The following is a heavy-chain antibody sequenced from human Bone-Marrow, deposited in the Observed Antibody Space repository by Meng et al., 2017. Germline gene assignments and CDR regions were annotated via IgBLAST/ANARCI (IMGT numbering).Heavy chain of an antibody. V-gene: IGHV4-4*02. CDR3: ARKAVAGNFDY. CDR2: IYQSGNT. Sequence: QVELQESGPGLVKPSGTPSLTCAVSGDSISRSNWWSWVRQPPGKGLEWIGEIYQSGNTNYTASLKSRVTLSIDKSKNQFSLKLSSVTAADTAVYYCARKAVAGNFDYWGQGTLVTVSS. J-gene: IGHJ4*02. D-gene: IGHD6-13*01. CDR1: GDSISRSNW.